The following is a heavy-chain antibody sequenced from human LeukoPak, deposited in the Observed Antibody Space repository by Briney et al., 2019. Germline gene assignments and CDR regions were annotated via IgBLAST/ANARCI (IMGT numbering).Heavy chain of an antibody. V-gene: IGHV3-7*03. CDR2: IKPGGNEK. CDR1: GFTFNNYW. Sequence: GGSLRLSCAASGFTFNNYWMTWVRQGPGKGLEWVANIKPGGNEKYYVDSVKGRFTISRDNVKNSLYLQMNSLRAEDTAIYYCATFRFLGTWGQGTMVTVSP. CDR3: ATFRFLGT. J-gene: IGHJ3*01. D-gene: IGHD3-3*01.